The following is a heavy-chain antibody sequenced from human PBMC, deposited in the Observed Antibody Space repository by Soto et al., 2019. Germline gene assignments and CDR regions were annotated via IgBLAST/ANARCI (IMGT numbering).Heavy chain of an antibody. D-gene: IGHD2-2*01. CDR2: ISYDGSNK. CDR1: GFTFSSYA. Sequence: GGSLRLSCAASGFTFSSYAMHWVRQAPGKGLEWVAVISYDGSNKYYADSVKGRFTISRDNSKNTLYLQMNSLRAEDTAVYYCARGDGYCSSTSCYGGDYYGMDVWGQGTTVTVSS. J-gene: IGHJ6*02. V-gene: IGHV3-30-3*01. CDR3: ARGDGYCSSTSCYGGDYYGMDV.